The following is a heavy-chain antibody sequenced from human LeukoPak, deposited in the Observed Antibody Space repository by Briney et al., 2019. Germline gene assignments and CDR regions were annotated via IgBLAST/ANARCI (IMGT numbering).Heavy chain of an antibody. CDR1: GDSISSYY. CDR3: ASGTVTTHYYYYYMDV. J-gene: IGHJ6*03. CDR2: VSSNEGT. D-gene: IGHD4-17*01. V-gene: IGHV4-59*01. Sequence: SETLSLTCTVSGDSISSYYWGWIRQPPGKGLEWIGYVSSNEGTNYNPSLKSRVTILVDTSKNQFSLKLRSVTAADTAVYYCASGTVTTHYYYYYMDVWGKGTTVTVSS.